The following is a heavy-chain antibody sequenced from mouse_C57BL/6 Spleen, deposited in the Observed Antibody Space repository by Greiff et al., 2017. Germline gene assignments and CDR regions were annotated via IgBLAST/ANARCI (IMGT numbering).Heavy chain of an antibody. V-gene: IGHV1-55*01. J-gene: IGHJ4*01. Sequence: QVQLQQPGAELVKPGASVKMSCKASGYTFTSYWITWVKQRPGQGLEWIGDIYPGSGSTNYNEKFKSNATLTVDTSSSTAYMQLSRLTSEDAAVYYWARGNYYGSSRHYYAMDYWGQGTSVTVSS. D-gene: IGHD1-1*01. CDR2: IYPGSGST. CDR1: GYTFTSYW. CDR3: ARGNYYGSSRHYYAMDY.